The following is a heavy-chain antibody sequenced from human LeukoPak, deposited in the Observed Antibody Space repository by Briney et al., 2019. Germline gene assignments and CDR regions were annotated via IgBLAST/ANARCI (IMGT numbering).Heavy chain of an antibody. Sequence: GGSLSLSCAASGFTFRSYSMSWVRQAPGKGLEWVSSISDNSYWIYYADSVEGRFIISRDNAKNSLYLQMKSLRAEDTAVYYCANHLACGSTSCPPFDDWGQGTLVTVSS. D-gene: IGHD2-2*01. CDR2: ISDNSYWI. J-gene: IGHJ4*02. V-gene: IGHV3-21*01. CDR3: ANHLACGSTSCPPFDD. CDR1: GFTFRSYS.